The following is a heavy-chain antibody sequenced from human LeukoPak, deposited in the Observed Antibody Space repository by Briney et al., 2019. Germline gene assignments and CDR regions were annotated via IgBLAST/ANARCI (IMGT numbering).Heavy chain of an antibody. CDR2: IYYSGST. V-gene: IGHV4-59*08. Sequence: PSETLSLTCTVSGGSISSYYWSWIRQPPGKGLEWIGYIYYSGSTNYNPSLKSRVTISVDTSKNQFSLKLSSVTAADTAVYYCARHSYGSLDYWGQGTLVTVSS. J-gene: IGHJ4*02. CDR1: GGSISSYY. CDR3: ARHSYGSLDY. D-gene: IGHD5-18*01.